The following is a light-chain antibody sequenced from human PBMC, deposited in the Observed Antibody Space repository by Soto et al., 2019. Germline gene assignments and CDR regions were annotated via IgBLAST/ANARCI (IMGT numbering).Light chain of an antibody. V-gene: IGKV3D-15*01. Sequence: EIVMTQSPATLSVSPGERVTLSCRASHSVSTNLAWYQQKAGQPPRLLISGASTRATGVPARFSGSGSGTEFTLTISSLQSEDFAVYYCQQYSNWPPWTFGQGTKVEIK. CDR3: QQYSNWPPWT. CDR2: GAS. CDR1: HSVSTN. J-gene: IGKJ1*01.